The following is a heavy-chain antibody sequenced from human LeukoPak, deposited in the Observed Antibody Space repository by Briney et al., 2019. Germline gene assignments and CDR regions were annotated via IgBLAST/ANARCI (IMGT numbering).Heavy chain of an antibody. Sequence: PGGSLRLSCAASGFTFSSYAMHWVRQAPGKGLEYVSAIRSNGGSTYYANSVKGRFTISRDNSKNTLYLQMGSLRAEDTAVYYCARNAREEDYYYMDVWGKGTTVTVSS. CDR3: ARNAREEDYYYMDV. V-gene: IGHV3-64*01. J-gene: IGHJ6*03. CDR1: GFTFSSYA. D-gene: IGHD1-26*01. CDR2: IRSNGGST.